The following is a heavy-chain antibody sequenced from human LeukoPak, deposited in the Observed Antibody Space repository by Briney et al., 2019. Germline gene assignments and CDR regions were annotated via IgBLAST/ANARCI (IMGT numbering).Heavy chain of an antibody. CDR3: TTDLGATMIRGVIVS. CDR1: GFTFTNAW. V-gene: IGHV3-15*05. CDR2: IKSKGDGETI. Sequence: PGGSLRLSCAASGFTFTNAWMTWVRQAPGKGLEWVGRIKSKGDGETIDYAAFVKGRFSMSGDDSRATMYLQMYSLEAEDTAVYYCTTDLGATMIRGVIVSWGQGALVTVSS. D-gene: IGHD3-10*01. J-gene: IGHJ4*02.